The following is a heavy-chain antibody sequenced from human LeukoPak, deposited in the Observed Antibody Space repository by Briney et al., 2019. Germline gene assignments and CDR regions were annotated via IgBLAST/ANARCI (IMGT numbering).Heavy chain of an antibody. CDR3: ARVGYDILTGEDY. V-gene: IGHV4-30-2*01. CDR1: GGSISSGGYY. CDR2: IYHSGST. J-gene: IGHJ4*02. Sequence: SETLSLTCTVSGGSISSGGYYWSWIRQPPGKGLEWIGYIYHSGSTYYNPSLKSRVTISVDRSKNQFSLKLSSVTAADTAVYYCARVGYDILTGEDYWGQGTLVTVSS. D-gene: IGHD3-9*01.